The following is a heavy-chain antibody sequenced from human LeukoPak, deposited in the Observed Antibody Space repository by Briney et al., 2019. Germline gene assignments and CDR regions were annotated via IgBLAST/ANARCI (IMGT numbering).Heavy chain of an antibody. V-gene: IGHV4-30-4*08. CDR1: GGSISSGDYD. Sequence: SETLSLTCTVSGGSISSGDYDWSWIRQPPGTGLEWVGYIYYSGTTYYTPSLTSRHNISVDTSKNQLSLKLSSVTAGNVAVYYYSRGCDYCSTTSCPPDPWGQGTLVTVCS. J-gene: IGHJ5*02. D-gene: IGHD2-2*01. CDR2: IYYSGTT. CDR3: SRGCDYCSTTSCPPDP.